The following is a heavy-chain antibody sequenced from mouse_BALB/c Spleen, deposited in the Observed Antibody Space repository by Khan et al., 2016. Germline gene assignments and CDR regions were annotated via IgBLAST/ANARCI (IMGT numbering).Heavy chain of an antibody. CDR3: GKVGGGYAFAY. CDR1: GFNIKDTY. V-gene: IGHV14-3*02. Sequence: VRLQQSGAELVKPGASVKLSCTASGFNIKDTYMHWVKQRPEQGLEWIGRIDPANGNTKYDPKFQGKATITADTSSNTAYLQLSSLTSEDTAVYYGGKVGGGYAFAYWGQGTLVTVSA. D-gene: IGHD1-2*01. CDR2: IDPANGNT. J-gene: IGHJ3*01.